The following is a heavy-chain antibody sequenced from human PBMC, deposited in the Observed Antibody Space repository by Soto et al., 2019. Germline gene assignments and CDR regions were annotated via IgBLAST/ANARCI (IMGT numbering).Heavy chain of an antibody. CDR2: IYHSGST. CDR1: GGSISSGGYY. V-gene: IGHV4-30-2*01. CDR3: ASNYGGGMSDAFDI. J-gene: IGHJ3*02. Sequence: LSLTCAVSGGSISSGGYYWSWNRQPPGKGLEWIGYIYHSGSTYYNPSLKSLVTISVDRSKNQLSLKLSSVTAADTAVDYCASNYGGGMSDAFDIWGQGTMVTVSS. D-gene: IGHD4-17*01.